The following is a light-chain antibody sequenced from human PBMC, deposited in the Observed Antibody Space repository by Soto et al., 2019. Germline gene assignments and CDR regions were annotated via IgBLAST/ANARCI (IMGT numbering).Light chain of an antibody. CDR3: QQTYINCTIT. CDR2: DAS. J-gene: IGKJ5*01. V-gene: IGKV1-39*01. CDR1: QNIGTY. Sequence: DIQMTQSPSSLSASVGDRVTITCRASQNIGTYLNWYQQSPRKAPSLLIYDASTLQSGVPSRFTGSGSGTDFTLTISSLQPEYFATYYCQQTYINCTITFGQGTRLDIK.